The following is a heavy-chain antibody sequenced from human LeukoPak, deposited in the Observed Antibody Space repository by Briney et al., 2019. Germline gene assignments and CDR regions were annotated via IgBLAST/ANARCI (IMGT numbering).Heavy chain of an antibody. CDR1: GFIHSGYW. CDR2: MNQDGSDK. J-gene: IGHJ1*01. CDR3: ARESASDRPGC. V-gene: IGHV3-7*01. D-gene: IGHD2-21*01. Sequence: GGSLRLSCAASGFIHSGYWMSWVRQGPGKGLEWVANMNQDGSDKNYVDSVRGRFTISRDNAKNSLYLQMNTLRAEDTAVYHCARESASDRPGCWGQGTLVTVS.